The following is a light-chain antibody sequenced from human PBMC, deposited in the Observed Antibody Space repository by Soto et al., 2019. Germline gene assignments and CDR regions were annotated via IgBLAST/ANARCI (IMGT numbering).Light chain of an antibody. J-gene: IGKJ1*01. CDR2: KAS. CDR1: QSVSFW. CDR3: QQYQTFWT. V-gene: IGKV1-5*03. Sequence: IQMTQSLSSLSASVGDRVTITCRASQSVSFWLAWYQQKPGKAPKLLIYKASTLESGVPSRFSGGGFGTEFTLTISSLQPDDYATYYCQQYQTFWTFGQGTKVDIK.